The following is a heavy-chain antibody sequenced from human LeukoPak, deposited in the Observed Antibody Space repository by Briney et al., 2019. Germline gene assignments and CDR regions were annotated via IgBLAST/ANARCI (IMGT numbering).Heavy chain of an antibody. CDR2: ISSSSYI. D-gene: IGHD2-2*02. J-gene: IGHJ4*02. V-gene: IGHV3-69-1*01. Sequence: GSLRLSCAASGFPFSNAWMNWVRQAPGKGLEWVSSISSSSYIYYADSVKGRFTISRDNAKNSLYLQMNSLRAEDTAVYYCARGLEVVPAAIWPHYWGQGTLVTVSS. CDR3: ARGLEVVPAAIWPHY. CDR1: GFPFSNAW.